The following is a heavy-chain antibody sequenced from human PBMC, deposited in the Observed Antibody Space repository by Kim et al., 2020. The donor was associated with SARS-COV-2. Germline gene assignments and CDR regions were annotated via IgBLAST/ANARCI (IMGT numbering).Heavy chain of an antibody. J-gene: IGHJ4*02. CDR3: ARRYSSSSFWFGY. D-gene: IGHD6-6*01. V-gene: IGHV4-39*01. CDR1: GGSIDSSTYY. Sequence: SETLSLTCTISGGSIDSSTYYWGRMRQPPGKGLEWIGSIIYSGSTFYNPSLNSRVTISVDTSKNQFSLKLNSVTAADTALYYSARRYSSSSFWFGYWGQG. CDR2: IIYSGST.